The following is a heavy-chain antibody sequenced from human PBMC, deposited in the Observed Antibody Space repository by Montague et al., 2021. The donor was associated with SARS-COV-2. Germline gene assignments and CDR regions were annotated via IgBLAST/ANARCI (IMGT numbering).Heavy chain of an antibody. D-gene: IGHD6-13*01. J-gene: IGHJ4*02. CDR1: GGSISSGDYY. Sequence: TLSLTCTVSGGSISSGDYYWSWIRQHPGKGLEWIGYIYYSGSTYHNPSLKSRVTISVDTSKNQFSLKLSSVTAADTAVYYCARDVGWYSSSWFDYWGQGTLVTVSS. CDR3: ARDVGWYSSSWFDY. V-gene: IGHV4-31*03. CDR2: IYYSGST.